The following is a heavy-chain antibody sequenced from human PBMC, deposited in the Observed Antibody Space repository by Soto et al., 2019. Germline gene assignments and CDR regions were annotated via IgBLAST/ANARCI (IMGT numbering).Heavy chain of an antibody. CDR2: IYHSGST. V-gene: IGHV4-4*02. Sequence: SETLSLTCAVSGGSISSSNWWSWVRQPPGKGLEWIGEIYHSGSTNYNPSLKSRVTISVDKSKNQFSLKLSSVTAADTAVYYCALASGGSGVAKPYYFDYWGQGTLVTVSS. J-gene: IGHJ4*02. D-gene: IGHD3-10*01. CDR3: ALASGGSGVAKPYYFDY. CDR1: GGSISSSNW.